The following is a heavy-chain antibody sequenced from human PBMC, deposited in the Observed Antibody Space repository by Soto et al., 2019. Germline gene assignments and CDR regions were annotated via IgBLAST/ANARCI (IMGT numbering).Heavy chain of an antibody. CDR3: ARAQWFGELVYFDY. J-gene: IGHJ4*02. CDR1: GGSISSGDYY. Sequence: PSETLSLTCTVSGGSISSGDYYWSWIRQPPGKGLEWIGYIYYSGSTYYNPSLKCRVTISVDTSKNQFSLKLSSVTAADTAVYYCARAQWFGELVYFDYWGQGTLVTVSS. CDR2: IYYSGST. V-gene: IGHV4-30-4*01. D-gene: IGHD3-10*01.